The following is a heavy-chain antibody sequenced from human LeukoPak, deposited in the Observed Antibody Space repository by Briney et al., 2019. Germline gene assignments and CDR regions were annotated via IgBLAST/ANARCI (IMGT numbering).Heavy chain of an antibody. J-gene: IGHJ6*03. D-gene: IGHD2-2*01. Sequence: SQTLSLTCTVSDGSISSALYYWSWIRQPAGKGLEWIGRIYTSGSTNYNPSLKTRVTMSVDTSKNQFSLKLSSVTAADTAVYYCAGGSTSAYYYYMDVWGKGTTVTVSS. CDR2: IYTSGST. CDR1: DGSISSALYY. CDR3: AGGSTSAYYYYMDV. V-gene: IGHV4-61*02.